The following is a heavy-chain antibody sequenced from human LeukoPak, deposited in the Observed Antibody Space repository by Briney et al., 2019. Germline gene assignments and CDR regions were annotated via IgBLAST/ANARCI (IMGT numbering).Heavy chain of an antibody. CDR3: ARSGSYGDYYGMDV. V-gene: IGHV1-18*01. D-gene: IGHD1-26*01. CDR2: ISTNNGKT. CDR1: SYTFTNFG. J-gene: IGHJ6*02. Sequence: GASVKVSCKASSYTFTNFGISWVRQAPGQGLEWMGWISTNNGKTNYAQKLQGRVTMTTDTSTSTAYMELRSLRSDDTAVYYCARSGSYGDYYGMDVWGQGTTVTVSS.